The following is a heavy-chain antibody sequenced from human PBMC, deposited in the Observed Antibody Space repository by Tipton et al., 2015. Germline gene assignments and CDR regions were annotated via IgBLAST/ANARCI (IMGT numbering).Heavy chain of an antibody. CDR2: ISHSGST. D-gene: IGHD3-9*01. CDR3: ACHDYDLLTRDYQTVDY. J-gene: IGHJ4*02. CDR1: DGSFSDYY. V-gene: IGHV4-38-2*01. Sequence: TLSLTCAVYDGSFSDYYWVWIRQPPGKGLEWIGTISHSGSTYYNPSLKSRVTISADTSRNQFSLRLSSVTAADTAVYYCACHDYDLLTRDYQTVDYWGQGTLVTVSS.